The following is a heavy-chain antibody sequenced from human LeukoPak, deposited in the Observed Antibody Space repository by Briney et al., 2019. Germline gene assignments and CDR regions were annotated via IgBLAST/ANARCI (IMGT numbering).Heavy chain of an antibody. V-gene: IGHV3-64D*06. Sequence: PGGSLRLSCSASGFIFSNYGMYWVRQAPGKGLQFVSAISSDGDNTFYADSVKGRFTISRDNSKNTLYLQTSSLRGEDTAVYYCARYQLGQLSNWFDPWGQGTLVTVSS. J-gene: IGHJ5*02. D-gene: IGHD5-18*01. CDR2: ISSDGDNT. CDR3: ARYQLGQLSNWFDP. CDR1: GFIFSNYG.